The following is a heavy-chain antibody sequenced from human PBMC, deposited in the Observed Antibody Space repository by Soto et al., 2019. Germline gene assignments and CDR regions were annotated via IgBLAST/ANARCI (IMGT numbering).Heavy chain of an antibody. CDR1: GGSISSYY. CDR2: IYYSGST. CDR3: ARSGGGSGWYADY. J-gene: IGHJ4*02. D-gene: IGHD6-19*01. Sequence: QVQLQESGPGLVKPSETLSLTCTVSGGSISSYYWSWIRQPPGKGLEWIGYIYYSGSTNYNPSLKSRVTISVDTSKNQFSLKLSSVTAADTAVYYCARSGGGSGWYADYWGQGTLVTVSS. V-gene: IGHV4-59*01.